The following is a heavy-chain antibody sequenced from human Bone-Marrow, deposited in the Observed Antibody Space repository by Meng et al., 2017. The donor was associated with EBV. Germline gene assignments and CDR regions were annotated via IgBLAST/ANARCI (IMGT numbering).Heavy chain of an antibody. J-gene: IGHJ4*02. Sequence: QFQRVQSGAEVKKPGASVKVSCKASGYTFTSYGISWVRQAPGQGLEWMGWISAYNGNTNYAQKLQGRVTMTTDTSTSTAYMELRSLRSDDTAVYYCARINCSGGSCYSPLWYWGQGTLVTVSS. CDR1: GYTFTSYG. CDR2: ISAYNGNT. D-gene: IGHD2-15*01. CDR3: ARINCSGGSCYSPLWY. V-gene: IGHV1-18*01.